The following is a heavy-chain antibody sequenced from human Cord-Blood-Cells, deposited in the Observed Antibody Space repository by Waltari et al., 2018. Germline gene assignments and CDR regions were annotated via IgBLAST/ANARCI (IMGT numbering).Heavy chain of an antibody. CDR2: VESEDCGT. J-gene: IGHJ4*02. V-gene: IGHV1-24*01. CDR1: GYTLTELS. CDR3: ATLDIVATIDY. D-gene: IGHD5-12*01. Sequence: QVQLVQSGAEVKKPGASVQVSCKVSGYTLTELSMNWVPQAPGKGLEWMGCVESEDCGTINAPKYQGRVAMTEDTSTYTPYMQLCSLRSEDTSLYYCATLDIVATIDYWAQGPLVTVSS.